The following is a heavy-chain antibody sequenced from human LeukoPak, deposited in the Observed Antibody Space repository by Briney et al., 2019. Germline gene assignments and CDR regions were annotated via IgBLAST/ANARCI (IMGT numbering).Heavy chain of an antibody. CDR1: GGSISSYY. Sequence: RASETLSLTCTVSGGSISSYYWSWIRQPPGKGLEWIGYIYYSGSTNYNPSLKSRVTISVDTSKNQFSLKLSSVTAADTAVYYCARASDFWSASGAFDIWGQGTMVTVSS. D-gene: IGHD3-3*01. CDR2: IYYSGST. J-gene: IGHJ3*02. CDR3: ARASDFWSASGAFDI. V-gene: IGHV4-59*01.